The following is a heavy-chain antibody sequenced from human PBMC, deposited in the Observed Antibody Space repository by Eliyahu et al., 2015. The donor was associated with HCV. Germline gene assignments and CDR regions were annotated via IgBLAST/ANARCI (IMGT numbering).Heavy chain of an antibody. Sequence: QVQLQESXPGLVKPSETLSXXCTXYVCSIXTXYWSWXRQPPGKGLEWIGYIHYXGSTNYNPSLKSRVTISVDTSKXQFSLKLTSVTAADTAVYYCASGGGGIAVTGTGGWFDPWGQGTLVTVSS. D-gene: IGHD6-19*01. J-gene: IGHJ5*02. CDR2: IHYXGST. CDR1: VCSIXTXY. V-gene: IGHV4-59*01. CDR3: ASGGGGIAVTGTGGWFDP.